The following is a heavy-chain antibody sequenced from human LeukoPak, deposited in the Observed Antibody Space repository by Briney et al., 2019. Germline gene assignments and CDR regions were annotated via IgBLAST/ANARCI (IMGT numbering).Heavy chain of an antibody. V-gene: IGHV3-23*01. CDR3: AKDLIVGSGYFDAFDI. CDR2: ISGSGGST. Sequence: GGSLRLSCAASGFTFSSYAMSWVRQAPGKGLEWVSAISGSGGSTYYADSVKGRFTISRDNSKNTLYLQMNSLRAEDTAVYYCAKDLIVGSGYFDAFDIWGQGAMVTVSS. CDR1: GFTFSSYA. D-gene: IGHD3-22*01. J-gene: IGHJ3*02.